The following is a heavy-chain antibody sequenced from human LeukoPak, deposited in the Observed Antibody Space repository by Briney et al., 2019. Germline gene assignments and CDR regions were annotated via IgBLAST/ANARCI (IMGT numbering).Heavy chain of an antibody. CDR2: IYYSGST. Sequence: NPSETLSLTCTVSGGSISSSSYYWGWIRQPPGKGLEWIGSIYYSGSTYYNPSLKSRVTISVDTSKNQFSLKLSSVTAADTAVYYCARHQLLWFGDIDYWGQGTLVTVSS. D-gene: IGHD3-10*01. J-gene: IGHJ4*02. CDR1: GGSISSSSYY. V-gene: IGHV4-39*01. CDR3: ARHQLLWFGDIDY.